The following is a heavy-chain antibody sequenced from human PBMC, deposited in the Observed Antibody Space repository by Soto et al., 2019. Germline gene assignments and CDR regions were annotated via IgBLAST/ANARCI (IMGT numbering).Heavy chain of an antibody. J-gene: IGHJ4*02. CDR2: VYYTGNT. D-gene: IGHD3-3*01. Sequence: QVQLQESGPGLVKPSQTLSLTCTVSGGSISSGDYHWSWIRQPPGKGLEWIGFVYYTGNTYYNPSLKSRVTISVDTSKNQFSLKLRSVTAADTAVYYCARSDFWSGYYTDYWGQGTLVTVSS. CDR1: GGSISSGDYH. CDR3: ARSDFWSGYYTDY. V-gene: IGHV4-30-4*08.